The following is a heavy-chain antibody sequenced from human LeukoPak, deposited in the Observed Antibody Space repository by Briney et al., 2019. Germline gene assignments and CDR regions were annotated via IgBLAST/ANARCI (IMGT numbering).Heavy chain of an antibody. J-gene: IGHJ4*02. CDR2: IIPILGIA. CDR1: GGTFSSYT. D-gene: IGHD3-22*01. V-gene: IGHV1-69*02. Sequence: VASVKVSCKASGGTFSSYTISWVRQAPGQGLEWMGRIIPILGIANYAQKFQGRVTITADKSTSTAYMELSSLRSEDTAVYYCARMYYYDSSGYYPPYFDYWGQGTLVTVSS. CDR3: ARMYYYDSSGYYPPYFDY.